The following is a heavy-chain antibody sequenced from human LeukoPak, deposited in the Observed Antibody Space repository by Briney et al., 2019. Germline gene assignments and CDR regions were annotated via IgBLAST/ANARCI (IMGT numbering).Heavy chain of an antibody. Sequence: ASVKVSCKASGYTFTGYYMHWVRQAPGQGLEWMGRINPNSGGTNYAQKFQGRVTMTRDTSISTAYMELSSLRSEDTAVYYCARVYGVGGWYPLDYWGQGTLVTVSS. CDR3: ARVYGVGGWYPLDY. J-gene: IGHJ4*02. D-gene: IGHD6-19*01. V-gene: IGHV1-2*06. CDR1: GYTFTGYY. CDR2: INPNSGGT.